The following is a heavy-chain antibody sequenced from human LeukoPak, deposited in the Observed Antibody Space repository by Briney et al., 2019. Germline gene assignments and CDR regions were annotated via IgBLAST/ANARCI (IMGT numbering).Heavy chain of an antibody. D-gene: IGHD5-18*01. CDR1: GFTFDDYG. V-gene: IGHV3-49*04. J-gene: IGHJ3*02. Sequence: GRSLRLSCTASGFTFDDYGVTWVRQAPGKGLEWVGFIRNKVRGGTPDYAASVKGRFTTSRDDSKSIAYLQMNSLKTEDTGIYYCTRDPHTDYAFDIWGQGTVVSVSS. CDR2: IRNKVRGGTP. CDR3: TRDPHTDYAFDI.